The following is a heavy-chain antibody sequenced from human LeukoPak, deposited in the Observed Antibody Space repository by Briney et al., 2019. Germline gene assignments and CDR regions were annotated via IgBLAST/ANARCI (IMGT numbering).Heavy chain of an antibody. CDR1: GYTFTSYG. CDR2: ISAYNGNT. J-gene: IGHJ4*02. V-gene: IGHV1-18*01. D-gene: IGHD2-15*01. CDR3: ARGTRRYCSGGSCHNFDY. Sequence: EASVKVSCKASGYTFTSYGISWVRQAPGQGLEWMGWISAYNGNTNYAQKLQGRVTMTTDTSTSTAYMELRSLRSDDTAVYYCARGTRRYCSGGSCHNFDYWGQGTLVTVSS.